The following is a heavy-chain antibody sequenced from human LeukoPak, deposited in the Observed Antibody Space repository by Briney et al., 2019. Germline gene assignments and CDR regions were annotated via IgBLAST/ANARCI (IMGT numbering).Heavy chain of an antibody. CDR1: GFRFSDYA. Sequence: PGGSLRLSCAASGFRFSDYAINWVRRAPGKGLEWVSAIGGTSAYRYYGDSVKGRFTISRDNAKSSVSLQMNSLRDDDTAVYYCARILRYQLVDYHALDVCGQGATVTVSS. CDR2: IGGTSAYR. CDR3: ARILRYQLVDYHALDV. J-gene: IGHJ6*02. V-gene: IGHV3-21*01. D-gene: IGHD2-2*01.